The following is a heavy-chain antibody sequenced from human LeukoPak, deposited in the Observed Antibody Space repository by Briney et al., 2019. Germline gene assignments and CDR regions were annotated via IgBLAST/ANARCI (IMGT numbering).Heavy chain of an antibody. Sequence: GGSLRLSCAASGFTFSSYAMHWVRQAPGKGLEWVAVISYDGSNKYYADSVKGRFTISRDNSKNTLYLQMNSLRAEDTAVYYCARAPVEAYGSVYLDFDYWGQGTLVTVSS. CDR3: ARAPVEAYGSVYLDFDY. V-gene: IGHV3-30-3*01. CDR2: ISYDGSNK. D-gene: IGHD3-10*01. J-gene: IGHJ4*02. CDR1: GFTFSSYA.